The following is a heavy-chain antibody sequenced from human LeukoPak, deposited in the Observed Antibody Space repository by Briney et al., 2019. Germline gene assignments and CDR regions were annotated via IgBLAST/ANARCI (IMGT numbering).Heavy chain of an antibody. CDR2: INHSGST. J-gene: IGHJ5*02. CDR1: GGSFSGYY. Sequence: PSETLSLTCAVYGGSFSGYYWSWIRQPPGKGLEWIGEINHSGSTNYNPSLKSRVTISVDTSKNQFSLKLSSVTAADTAVYYCARGRIYCSSSSCYTYANWFDPWGQGTLVTVSS. V-gene: IGHV4-34*01. CDR3: ARGRIYCSSSSCYTYANWFDP. D-gene: IGHD2-2*01.